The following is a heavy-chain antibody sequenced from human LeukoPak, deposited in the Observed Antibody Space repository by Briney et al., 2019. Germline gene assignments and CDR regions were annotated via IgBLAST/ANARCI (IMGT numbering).Heavy chain of an antibody. D-gene: IGHD6-13*01. J-gene: IGHJ6*02. Sequence: ASVKVSCKASGYTFTSYAMHWVRQAPGQRLEWMGWINAGNGNTKYSQKFQGRVTITRDTSASTAYMELSSLRSEDTAVYYCARHRSSWSGMDVWGQGTTVTVSS. CDR3: ARHRSSWSGMDV. V-gene: IGHV1-3*01. CDR2: INAGNGNT. CDR1: GYTFTSYA.